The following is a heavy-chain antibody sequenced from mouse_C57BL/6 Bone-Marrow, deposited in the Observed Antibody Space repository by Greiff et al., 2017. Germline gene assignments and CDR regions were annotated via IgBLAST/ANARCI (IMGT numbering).Heavy chain of an antibody. D-gene: IGHD2-1*01. CDR3: AREEIYSDYFDY. CDR1: GYTFTSYW. Sequence: QVQLQQPGAELVKPGASVKLSCKASGYTFTSYWMHWVKQRPGQGLEWIGMIHPNSGSTNSNEKFKSKATLTVDKSSSTAYKQLSSLTSEDSAVYYCAREEIYSDYFDYWGQGTTLTVSS. CDR2: IHPNSGST. J-gene: IGHJ2*01. V-gene: IGHV1-64*01.